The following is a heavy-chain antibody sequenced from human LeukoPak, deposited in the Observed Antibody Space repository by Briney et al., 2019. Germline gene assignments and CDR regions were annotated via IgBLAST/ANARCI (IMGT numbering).Heavy chain of an antibody. CDR1: GITLSNYG. V-gene: IGHV3-11*01. CDR3: ATDGAGFDT. CDR2: INTGGTNT. Sequence: GGSLRLSCAVSGITLSNYGMSWIRQAPGKGLEWLSYINTGGTNTHYADSVKGRFTISRDKAKKSLYLEMNNLRAEDTAVYYCATDGAGFDTWGQGVLVTVSS. J-gene: IGHJ5*02.